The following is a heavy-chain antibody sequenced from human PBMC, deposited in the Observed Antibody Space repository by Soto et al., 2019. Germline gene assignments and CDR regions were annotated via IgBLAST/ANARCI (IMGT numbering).Heavy chain of an antibody. D-gene: IGHD3-22*01. Sequence: PGGSLRLSCAASGFTFTSHGMHWVRQAPGKGLEWVALILYDGSAAFYTDSVRGRFTISRDDSKNTLYLQMNSLGAEDTAVYYCAKDDTSGYYYIDYWGQGT. CDR2: ILYDGSAA. J-gene: IGHJ4*02. V-gene: IGHV3-30*02. CDR1: GFTFTSHG. CDR3: AKDDTSGYYYIDY.